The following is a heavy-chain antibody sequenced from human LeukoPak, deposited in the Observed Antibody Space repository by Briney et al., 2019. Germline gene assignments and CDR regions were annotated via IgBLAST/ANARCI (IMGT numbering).Heavy chain of an antibody. J-gene: IGHJ4*02. CDR3: ASTIVVVVDATIDY. V-gene: IGHV4-39*01. Sequence: SETLSLTCTVSGGSISSSSYYWGWIRQPPGQGLEWIVSFYYSGRTYYNPSLKSRVTTYVDTSKNQFSLRLSSVAAADTAVYYCASTIVVVVDATIDYWGQGTLVTVSS. D-gene: IGHD2-15*01. CDR1: GGSISSSSYY. CDR2: FYYSGRT.